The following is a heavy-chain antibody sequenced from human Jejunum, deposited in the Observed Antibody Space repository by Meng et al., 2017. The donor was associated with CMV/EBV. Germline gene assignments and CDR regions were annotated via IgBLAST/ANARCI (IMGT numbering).Heavy chain of an antibody. V-gene: IGHV3-74*01. CDR1: GFTFSNSW. CDR3: HYFMHV. Sequence: VQLVEPGGGVVQPGGSLRLSCAASGFTFSNSWMHWVRQAPGTGLVWVSTINSDGSNTNYADSVKGRFTISRDNAKNTLYLQMNSLRVEDTAVYYCHYFMHVWGKGTTVTVSS. J-gene: IGHJ6*03. CDR2: INSDGSNT.